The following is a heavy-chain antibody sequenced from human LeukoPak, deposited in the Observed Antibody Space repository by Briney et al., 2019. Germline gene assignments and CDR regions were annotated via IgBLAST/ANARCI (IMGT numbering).Heavy chain of an antibody. CDR3: AREVSGYDFGY. J-gene: IGHJ4*02. CDR1: GFIFDNYA. Sequence: GGSLRLSCAAPGFIFDNYAIHWVRQAPGKGLEWVSLISGDGGSTFYADSVRGRFTISRDNTKNSLYLQMNSLRAEDTAVYYCAREVSGYDFGYWGQGTLVTVSS. D-gene: IGHD5-12*01. V-gene: IGHV3-43*02. CDR2: ISGDGGST.